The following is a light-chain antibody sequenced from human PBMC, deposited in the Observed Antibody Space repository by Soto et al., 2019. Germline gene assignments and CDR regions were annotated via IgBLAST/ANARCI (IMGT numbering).Light chain of an antibody. J-gene: IGKJ4*01. CDR2: DAS. V-gene: IGKV3-11*01. Sequence: IVLTQSPGTLSLSPGERATLSCRASQSVSSNHLAWYQQKPGQAPRLLIYDASNRATGIPARFSGSGSGTDFSLTISSLEPEDFAVYYCQQRSSWPLTFGGGTKVDIK. CDR1: QSVSSN. CDR3: QQRSSWPLT.